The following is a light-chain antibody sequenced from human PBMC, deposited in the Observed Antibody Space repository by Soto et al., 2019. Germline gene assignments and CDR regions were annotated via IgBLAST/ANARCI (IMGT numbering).Light chain of an antibody. Sequence: EIVFTRSPGTLYFSPGERATLSCRASQSVRSNYIAWYQQKPGQAPRLLIFDASSRATGIPDRFSGSGSGRDFTLTITRLDPEDFAVYYCQQYGSSLTLGGGTKVDIK. CDR1: QSVRSNY. V-gene: IGKV3-20*01. J-gene: IGKJ4*01. CDR2: DAS. CDR3: QQYGSSLT.